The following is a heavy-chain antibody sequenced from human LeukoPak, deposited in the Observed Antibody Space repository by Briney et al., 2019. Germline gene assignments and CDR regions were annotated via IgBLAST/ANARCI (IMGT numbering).Heavy chain of an antibody. J-gene: IGHJ6*02. V-gene: IGHV1-69*04. D-gene: IGHD4-17*01. Sequence: SVKVSCKASGGTFSSYVISWVRQAPGQGLEWMGRIIPILGIANYAQKFQGRVTITADKSTSTAYMELSSLRSEDTAVYYCAREVSYDYGDYGLPDYYYYGMDVWGQGTTVTVSS. CDR2: IIPILGIA. CDR1: GGTFSSYV. CDR3: AREVSYDYGDYGLPDYYYYGMDV.